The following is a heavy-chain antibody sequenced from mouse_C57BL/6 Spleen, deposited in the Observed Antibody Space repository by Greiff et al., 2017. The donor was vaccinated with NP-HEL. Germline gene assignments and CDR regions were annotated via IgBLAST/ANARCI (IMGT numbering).Heavy chain of an antibody. V-gene: IGHV1-9*01. D-gene: IGHD1-1*01. CDR2: ILPGSGST. J-gene: IGHJ2*01. CDR3: ATDYGSSLYYFDY. CDR1: GYTFTGYW. Sequence: VQLVESGAELMKPGASVKLSCKATGYTFTGYWIEWVKQRPGHGLEWIGEILPGSGSTNYNEKFKGKATFTADTYSNTAYIQLSSLSTEDSAIYYCATDYGSSLYYFDYWGQGTTLTVSS.